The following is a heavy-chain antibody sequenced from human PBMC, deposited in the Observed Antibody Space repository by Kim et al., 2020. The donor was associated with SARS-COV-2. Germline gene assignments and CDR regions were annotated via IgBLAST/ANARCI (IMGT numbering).Heavy chain of an antibody. CDR3: ARTIVVVPAAHYYYYYGMDV. J-gene: IGHJ6*02. V-gene: IGHV1-18*04. CDR2: ISAYNGNT. Sequence: ASVKVSCKASGYTFTSYGISWVRQAPGQGLEWMGWISAYNGNTNYAQKLQGRVTMTTDTSTSTAYMELRSLRSDDTAVYYCARTIVVVPAAHYYYYYGMDVWGQGTTVTVSS. D-gene: IGHD2-2*01. CDR1: GYTFTSYG.